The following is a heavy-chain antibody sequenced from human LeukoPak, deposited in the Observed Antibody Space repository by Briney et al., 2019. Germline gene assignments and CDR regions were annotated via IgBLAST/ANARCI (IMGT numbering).Heavy chain of an antibody. CDR3: ARDTGGVWFGRGPTGFDI. CDR2: INHSGST. Sequence: PSETLSLTCAVYGGSFSGYYWSWIRQPPGKGLEWIGEINHSGSTKYNPSLKSRVTISVDTSKNQFSLNLSSVTAADTAVYYCARDTGGVWFGRGPTGFDIWGQGTMVTVSS. V-gene: IGHV4-34*01. D-gene: IGHD3-10*01. J-gene: IGHJ3*02. CDR1: GGSFSGYY.